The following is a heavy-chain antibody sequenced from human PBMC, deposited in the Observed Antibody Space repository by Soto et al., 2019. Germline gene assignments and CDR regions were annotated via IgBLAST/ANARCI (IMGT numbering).Heavy chain of an antibody. J-gene: IGHJ1*01. Sequence: QPGGSLRHSCAASGFTFRSYTMSWVRQAPGKGLEWVSGIYGNGDEAFYADSVKGRFTISRDNSGNTLYLQMNSLRVEDTAVYYCAKDVRPEASCDIDSRAQGILLPVSS. D-gene: IGHD3-9*01. V-gene: IGHV3-23*01. CDR3: AKDVRPEASCDIDS. CDR2: IYGNGDEA. CDR1: GFTFRSYT.